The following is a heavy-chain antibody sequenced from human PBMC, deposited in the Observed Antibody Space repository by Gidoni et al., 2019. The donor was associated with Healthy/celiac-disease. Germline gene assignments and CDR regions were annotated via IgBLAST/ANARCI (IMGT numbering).Heavy chain of an antibody. Sequence: EVQLVESGGGLVQPGWSLRLSCAASGFTVSSNYMSWVRQAPGKGLEWVSVIYSGGSTYYADSVKGRFTISRDNSKNTLYLQMNSLRAEDTAVYYCAVSLIAVAGNGDYWGQGTLVTVSS. CDR3: AVSLIAVAGNGDY. V-gene: IGHV3-66*01. CDR2: IYSGGST. D-gene: IGHD6-19*01. J-gene: IGHJ4*02. CDR1: GFTVSSNY.